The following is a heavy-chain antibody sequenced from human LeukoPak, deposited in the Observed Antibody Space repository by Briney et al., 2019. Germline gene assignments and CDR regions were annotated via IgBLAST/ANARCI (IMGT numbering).Heavy chain of an antibody. J-gene: IGHJ4*02. CDR3: VSFYETY. D-gene: IGHD2-2*01. V-gene: IGHV3-74*01. CDR1: GNYW. CDR2: INSDGSWT. Sequence: GGSLRLSCAASGNYWMHWVRKVPGKGLVWVSHINSDGSWTSYADSVKGRFTISKDNAKNTVYLQMNSLRAEDTAVYYCVSFYETYWGRGTLVTVSS.